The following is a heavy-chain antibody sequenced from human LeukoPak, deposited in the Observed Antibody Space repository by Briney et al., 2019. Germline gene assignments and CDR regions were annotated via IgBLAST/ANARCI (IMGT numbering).Heavy chain of an antibody. CDR1: GFTFSSYA. D-gene: IGHD3-3*01. Sequence: PGGSLRLSCAASGFTFSSYAMSWVRQAPGKGLEWVAVISAGGGGSYYADSLKGRFTISRDNSRNTLYLQMNSLRAEDTAVYYCARAGDFWSGINYYFDYWGQGTLVTVSS. CDR2: ISAGGGGS. J-gene: IGHJ4*02. V-gene: IGHV3-23*01. CDR3: ARAGDFWSGINYYFDY.